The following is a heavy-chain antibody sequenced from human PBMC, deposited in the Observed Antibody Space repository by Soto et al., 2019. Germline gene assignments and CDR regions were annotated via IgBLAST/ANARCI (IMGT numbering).Heavy chain of an antibody. V-gene: IGHV3-23*01. CDR1: GFTFSTYA. D-gene: IGHD2-2*01. J-gene: IGHJ4*02. CDR2: ITNSGDST. CDR3: ARASCCFDY. Sequence: EVQRMESGGGLVQPGGSLRLSCAASGFTFSTYATSWVRQAPGKGLEWVSTITNSGDSTYYPDSVRGRFTISRDNSKNTLYLQMNSLSAEDTALYSCARASCCFDYWGQGTLVTVSS.